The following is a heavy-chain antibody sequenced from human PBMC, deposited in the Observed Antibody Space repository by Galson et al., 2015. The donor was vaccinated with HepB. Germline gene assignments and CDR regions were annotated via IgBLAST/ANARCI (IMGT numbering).Heavy chain of an antibody. CDR3: AKGQDESGSYYTPSDY. D-gene: IGHD3-10*01. J-gene: IGHJ4*02. CDR2: TRYDGSNK. Sequence: SLRLSCAASGFSFSTYVIHWVRQAPGKGLEWVAFTRYDGSNKYYADSVKGRFTISRDNSKNTLYLQMNSLTADDTAVYYCAKGQDESGSYYTPSDYWGQGTLVTVSS. CDR1: GFSFSTYV. V-gene: IGHV3-30*02.